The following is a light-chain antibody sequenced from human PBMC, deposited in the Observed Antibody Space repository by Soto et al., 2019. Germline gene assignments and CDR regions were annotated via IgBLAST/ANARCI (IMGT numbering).Light chain of an antibody. CDR3: SSYTRIDTYV. V-gene: IGLV2-14*03. CDR1: SSDIGAYNW. J-gene: IGLJ1*01. Sequence: QSALTQPASVSGSPGQSIAISCTGTSSDIGAYNWVSWYQQHPGKAPKLMIYDVSYRPSGVSNRFSGSISGNTASLTISWLQAEDEAVYYCSSYTRIDTYVFGSGTKVTVL. CDR2: DVS.